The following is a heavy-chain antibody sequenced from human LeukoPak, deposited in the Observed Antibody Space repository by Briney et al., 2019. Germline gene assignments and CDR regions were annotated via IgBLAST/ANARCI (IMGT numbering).Heavy chain of an antibody. J-gene: IGHJ4*02. CDR2: ISSSSGTI. V-gene: IGHV3-48*01. CDR1: GFTFSNYG. CDR3: AREAPFGDY. Sequence: DPGGSLRLSCAASGFTFSNYGMNWVRQAPGKGLEWVSYISSSSGTINYADSVRGRFTISRDNGKNSLYLQMNSLRAEDTAVYYCAREAPFGDYWGQGTLVTVSS. D-gene: IGHD3-10*01.